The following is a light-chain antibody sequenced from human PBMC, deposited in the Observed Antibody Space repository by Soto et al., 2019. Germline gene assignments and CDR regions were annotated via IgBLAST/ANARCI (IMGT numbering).Light chain of an antibody. V-gene: IGLV2-14*01. Sequence: QSVLIQPASVSGSPEQSITISCTGASSDVGYSSSVSWYQQHPGKAPKLAIFDVSNRPSGVSNRFSGSKSGNTASLTISGLQAEDEADYYCCSWSSSATYVFGTGNKVTV. CDR2: DVS. J-gene: IGLJ1*01. CDR1: SSDVGYSSS. CDR3: CSWSSSATYV.